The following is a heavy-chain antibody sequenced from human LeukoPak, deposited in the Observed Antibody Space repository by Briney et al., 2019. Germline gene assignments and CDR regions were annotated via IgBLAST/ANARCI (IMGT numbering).Heavy chain of an antibody. D-gene: IGHD6-13*01. CDR1: GFPFSSYE. CDR3: ARSSSWSTAVDY. Sequence: GGSLTLSCAPSGFPFSSYEMNGARQAPGKGLEGVSYISSSGSTIYYADSVKGRFTISRDNAKNSLYLQVNSLRADDTAVYHCARSSSWSTAVDYWGQGTLVTVSS. CDR2: ISSSGSTI. J-gene: IGHJ4*02. V-gene: IGHV3-48*03.